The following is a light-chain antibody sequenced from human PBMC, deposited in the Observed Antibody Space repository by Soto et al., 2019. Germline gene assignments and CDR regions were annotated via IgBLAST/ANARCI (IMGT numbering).Light chain of an antibody. CDR1: QTISSY. Sequence: DIQMTQSPSSLSASVGDRVTITCRASQTISSYLNWYQQKPGKAPKLLIYEASSLQSGVPSRFSGSGSGTDFTLTISSLQPEDFATYYCQQSSSTLFTFGPGTTVDIK. J-gene: IGKJ3*01. CDR2: EAS. CDR3: QQSSSTLFT. V-gene: IGKV1-39*01.